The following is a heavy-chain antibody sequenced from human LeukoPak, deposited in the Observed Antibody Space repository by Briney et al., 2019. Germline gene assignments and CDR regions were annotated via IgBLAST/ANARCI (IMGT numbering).Heavy chain of an antibody. J-gene: IGHJ6*02. D-gene: IGHD3-10*01. V-gene: IGHV3-30*18. Sequence: GRSLRLSCAASRFTFSNYGLHWVRQAPGKGLEWVALLVYDGFYKYYADSVKGRFTISRDDSTNTLYLQLTSLSVEDTAVYYCAKDLISMVRGSPMDVWGRGTTVTVS. CDR2: LVYDGFYK. CDR1: RFTFSNYG. CDR3: AKDLISMVRGSPMDV.